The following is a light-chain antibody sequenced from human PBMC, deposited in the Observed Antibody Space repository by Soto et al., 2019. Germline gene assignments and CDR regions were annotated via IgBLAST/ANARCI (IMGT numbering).Light chain of an antibody. CDR2: GAS. J-gene: IGKJ1*01. V-gene: IGKV3-15*01. Sequence: EIVMTQSPATLSVSPGERATLSCRASQSVSSNLAWYQQKPGQAPRLLIYGASTRATGIPARFSGSGSGTEFTLTISSLQSEDFAVYYCQQYNNFAETFGQGTKGDIK. CDR1: QSVSSN. CDR3: QQYNNFAET.